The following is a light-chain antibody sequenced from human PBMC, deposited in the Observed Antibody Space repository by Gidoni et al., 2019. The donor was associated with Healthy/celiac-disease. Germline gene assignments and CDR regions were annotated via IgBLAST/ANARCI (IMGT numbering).Light chain of an antibody. CDR2: GAS. CDR3: QQYNNWPPVWT. CDR1: QSVSSN. V-gene: IGKV3-15*01. Sequence: EIVMTQSPATLSVSPGDRATLPCRASQSVSSNLAWYQQKPGQDPRVLIYGASTRATDIPARFSGSGSGTEFTLTISSLQSEDFAVYYCQQYNNWPPVWTFGQGTKVEIK. J-gene: IGKJ1*01.